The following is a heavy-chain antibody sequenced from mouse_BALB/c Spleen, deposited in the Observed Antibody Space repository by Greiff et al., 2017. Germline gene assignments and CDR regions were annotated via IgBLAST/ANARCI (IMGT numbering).Heavy chain of an antibody. CDR2: ISYSGST. J-gene: IGHJ2*01. Sequence: VQLKESGPGLVKPSQSLSLTCTVTGYSITSDYAWNWIRQFPGNKLEWMGYISYSGSTSYNPSLKSRISITRDTSKNQFFLQLNSVTTEDTATYYCARRDTTASFDYWGQGTTLTVSS. CDR1: GYSITSDYA. V-gene: IGHV3-2*02. CDR3: ARRDTTASFDY. D-gene: IGHD1-2*01.